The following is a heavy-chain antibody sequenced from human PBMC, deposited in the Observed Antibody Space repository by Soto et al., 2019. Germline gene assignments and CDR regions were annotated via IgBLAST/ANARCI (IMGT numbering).Heavy chain of an antibody. CDR1: GFTFNIYA. D-gene: IGHD6-19*01. CDR3: ARTLAVAVPWYYGMDV. V-gene: IGHV3-23*01. J-gene: IGHJ6*02. CDR2: TSLSGDST. Sequence: LRLSGEASGFTFNIYAMNWVRQAPGKGLEWVSATSLSGDSTYFADSVKGRFMISRDNSKNTLYLQMNSLRAEDTAIYHCARTLAVAVPWYYGMDVWGQGTTVTVSS.